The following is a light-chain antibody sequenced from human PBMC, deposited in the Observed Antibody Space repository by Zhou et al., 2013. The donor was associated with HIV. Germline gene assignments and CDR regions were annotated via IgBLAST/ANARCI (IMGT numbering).Light chain of an antibody. J-gene: IGKJ4*01. CDR3: QQSFTTLFLT. CDR1: QSISTW. V-gene: IGKV1-5*03. CDR2: KAS. Sequence: DIQMTQSPSTLSASVGDRVTITCRASQSISTWVAWYQQKPGKVPKLLIYKASNLENGVPSRFSGSGSGTDFTLTISSLQPEDFATYYCQQSFTTLFLTFGGGTKVEV.